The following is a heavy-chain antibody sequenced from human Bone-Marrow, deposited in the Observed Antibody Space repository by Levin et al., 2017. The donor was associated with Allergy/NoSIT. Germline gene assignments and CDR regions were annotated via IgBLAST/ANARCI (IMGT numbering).Heavy chain of an antibody. V-gene: IGHV3-21*01. CDR2: ISSSSSYI. CDR1: GFTFSSYS. D-gene: IGHD3/OR15-3a*01. J-gene: IGHJ4*02. CDR3: ARTGPVTRAGLYYFDY. Sequence: PGGSLRLSCAASGFTFSSYSMNWVRQAPGKGLEWVSSISSSSSYIYYADSVKGRFTISRDNAKNSLYLQMNSLRAEDTAVYYCARTGPVTRAGLYYFDYWGQGTLVTVSS.